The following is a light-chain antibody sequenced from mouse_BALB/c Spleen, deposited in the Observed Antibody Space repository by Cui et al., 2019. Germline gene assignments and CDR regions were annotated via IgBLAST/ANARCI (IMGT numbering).Light chain of an antibody. V-gene: IGKV19-93*01. Sequence: DIQMTQSPPPLSASLGGQVTITCKASQGINKYIAWNQHKPGKGHRLLIHDTSTVRPGIPSRFSGSGSGRDYSFSISNLEPEDIATDYCLQYDNLWTCGGGTKLEIK. CDR3: LQYDNLWT. J-gene: IGKJ1*01. CDR1: QGINKY. CDR2: DTS.